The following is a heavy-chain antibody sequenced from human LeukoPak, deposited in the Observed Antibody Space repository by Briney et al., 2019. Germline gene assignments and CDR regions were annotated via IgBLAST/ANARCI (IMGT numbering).Heavy chain of an antibody. D-gene: IGHD3-10*01. Sequence: GGSLRLSCAASGFAFSSSAMSWVRLAPGKGLEWVSGLSGGGDSTYYADSVKGRFTISRDNSKNTLHLQMNRLRAEDTALYYCAKGVYYYDSGSYYSAYFFDSRGQGTLVTVSS. V-gene: IGHV3-23*01. CDR1: GFAFSSSA. CDR2: LSGGGDST. J-gene: IGHJ4*02. CDR3: AKGVYYYDSGSYYSAYFFDS.